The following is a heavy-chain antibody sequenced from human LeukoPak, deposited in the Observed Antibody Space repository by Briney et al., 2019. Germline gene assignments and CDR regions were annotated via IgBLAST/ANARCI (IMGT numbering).Heavy chain of an antibody. D-gene: IGHD3-3*01. CDR2: IYYSGST. V-gene: IGHV4-59*01. J-gene: IGHJ4*02. Sequence: SETLSLTCTVSGGSISSYYWSWIRQPPGKGLEWIGYIYYSGSTNYNPSLKSRVTISVDTSKNQFSLKLSSVTAADTAVYYCARVGSYYDFRSGTGNEFDYWGQGTLVTVSS. CDR1: GGSISSYY. CDR3: ARVGSYYDFRSGTGNEFDY.